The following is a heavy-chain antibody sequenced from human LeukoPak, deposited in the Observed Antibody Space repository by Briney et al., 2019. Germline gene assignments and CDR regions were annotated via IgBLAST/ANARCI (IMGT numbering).Heavy chain of an antibody. Sequence: GGSLRLSCAASGFSVSTSPMSWVRQPPGKGLEWVSAMNNDPGATFYGDSVRGRFTISRDDSKSTLYLQMNSLRAEDTGTYYCAKTHYDLLDVWGQGTTVTVSS. V-gene: IGHV3-23*01. CDR1: GFSVSTSP. J-gene: IGHJ6*02. CDR2: MNNDPGAT. D-gene: IGHD5-12*01. CDR3: AKTHYDLLDV.